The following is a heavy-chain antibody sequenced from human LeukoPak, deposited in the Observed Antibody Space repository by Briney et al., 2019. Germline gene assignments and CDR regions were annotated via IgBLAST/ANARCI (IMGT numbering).Heavy chain of an antibody. CDR2: IYSGGNT. CDR1: GFTVSVNY. J-gene: IGHJ4*02. D-gene: IGHD4/OR15-4a*01. CDR3: AKSGLSRFDY. Sequence: GGSLRLSCAAFGFTVSVNYMSWVRQAPGKGLECVSVIYSGGNTYYADSVKGRFTISRDNSKNTLYLQMNSLRAEDTAVYYCAKSGLSRFDYWSQGTLVTVSS. V-gene: IGHV3-66*01.